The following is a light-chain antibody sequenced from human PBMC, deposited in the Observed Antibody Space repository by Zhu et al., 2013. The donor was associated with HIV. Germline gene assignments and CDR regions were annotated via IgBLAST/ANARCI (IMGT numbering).Light chain of an antibody. J-gene: IGKJ3*01. V-gene: IGKV1-9*01. CDR3: QQFNSYPVT. CDR2: GSS. CDR1: QPIGNH. Sequence: DIQLTQSPAFLSASVGGTVTFSCRASQPIGNHLAWYQQKPGRAPTLLIYGSSSLHDGVPSRFSGSGSGTHFSLTIYNLQAEDFATYYCQQFNSYPVTFGAGTRLD.